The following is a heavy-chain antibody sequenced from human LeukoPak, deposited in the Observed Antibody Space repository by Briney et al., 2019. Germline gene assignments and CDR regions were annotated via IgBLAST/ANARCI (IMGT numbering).Heavy chain of an antibody. J-gene: IGHJ4*02. CDR1: GFSFSSYT. Sequence: GGSLRLSCAASGFSFSSYTMSWVRQAPGKGLEWVSYISSSSSTIYYADSVKGRFTISRDNAENSLYLQMNSLRAEDTAVYYCARGQLVVAATRGIDSWGQGTLVTVSS. CDR2: ISSSSSTI. D-gene: IGHD2-15*01. CDR3: ARGQLVVAATRGIDS. V-gene: IGHV3-48*04.